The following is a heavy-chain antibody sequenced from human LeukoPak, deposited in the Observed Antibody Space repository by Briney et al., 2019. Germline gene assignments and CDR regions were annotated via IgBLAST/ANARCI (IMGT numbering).Heavy chain of an antibody. CDR3: ARDVVVPAAIRYYYYGMDV. D-gene: IGHD2-2*01. CDR1: GGSISSYY. Sequence: SETLSLTCTVSGGSISSYYWSWIRQPPGKGLEWIGYIYYSGSTNYNPSLKSRVTISVDTSENQFSLKLSSVTAADTAVYYCARDVVVPAAIRYYYYGMDVWGQGTTVTVSS. CDR2: IYYSGST. V-gene: IGHV4-59*12. J-gene: IGHJ6*02.